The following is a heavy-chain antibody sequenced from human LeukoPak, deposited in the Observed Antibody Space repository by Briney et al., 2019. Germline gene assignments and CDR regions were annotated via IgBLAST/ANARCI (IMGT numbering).Heavy chain of an antibody. Sequence: ASVKVSCKASGYTFTSYAMHWVRQAPGQRLEWMGWINAGNGNTKYSQKFQGRVTITADESTSTAYMELSSLRSEDTAVYYCAGGIAVAGDYYYYYMDVWGKGTTVTVSS. CDR1: GYTFTSYA. J-gene: IGHJ6*03. V-gene: IGHV1-3*01. D-gene: IGHD6-19*01. CDR2: INAGNGNT. CDR3: AGGIAVAGDYYYYYMDV.